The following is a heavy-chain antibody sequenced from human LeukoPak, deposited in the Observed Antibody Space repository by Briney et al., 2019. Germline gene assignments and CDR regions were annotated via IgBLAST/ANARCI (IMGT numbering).Heavy chain of an antibody. V-gene: IGHV3-74*01. D-gene: IGHD3-22*01. CDR3: ARAPSEIGGYYPEYFRH. CDR1: GFTFSTYW. CDR2: IKSDGGT. Sequence: GGSLRLSCAASGFTFSTYWMHWVRQAPGKGLVWLSRIKSDGGTNYADSVKGRFTISRDNAKKTVSPQMNSLRPEDTGVYYCARAPSEIGGYYPEYFRHWGQGTLVTVSS. J-gene: IGHJ1*01.